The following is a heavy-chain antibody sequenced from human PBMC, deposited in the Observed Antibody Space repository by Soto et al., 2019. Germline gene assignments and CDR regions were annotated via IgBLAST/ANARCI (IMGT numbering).Heavy chain of an antibody. V-gene: IGHV3-74*01. CDR3: AKDRGRTDAFNI. CDR1: GYNFGGFW. D-gene: IGHD3-10*01. Sequence: PGGSLRLSCAVSGYNFGGFWIHWVRQAPGKGLVWVSRIDNGGTNTVYADAVKGRFTIYTDNAKNTLYLQMNSLRAEDTDVYYCAKDRGRTDAFNIAGQRTIVKVSS. J-gene: IGHJ3*02. CDR2: IDNGGTNT.